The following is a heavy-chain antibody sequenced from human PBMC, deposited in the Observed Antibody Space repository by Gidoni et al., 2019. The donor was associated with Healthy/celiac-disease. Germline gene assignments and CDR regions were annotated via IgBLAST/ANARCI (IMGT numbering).Heavy chain of an antibody. CDR2: IYYSGST. V-gene: IGHV4-59*08. Sequence: QVQLQESGPGLVKPSETLSLTCTVSGGSISSYYWSCIRQPPGKGLEWIGYIYYSGSTNYNPSLKSRVTISVDTSKNQFSLKLSSVTAADTAVYYCARNVFHDYWGQGTLVTVSS. CDR1: GGSISSYY. CDR3: ARNVFHDY. J-gene: IGHJ4*02. D-gene: IGHD2-21*01.